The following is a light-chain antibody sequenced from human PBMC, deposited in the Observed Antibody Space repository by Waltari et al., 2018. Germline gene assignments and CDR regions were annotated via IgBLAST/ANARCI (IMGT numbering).Light chain of an antibody. J-gene: IGKJ4*01. V-gene: IGKV3-11*01. CDR2: DAS. CDR1: QSVSSY. CDR3: QQRGSWPLT. Sequence: DIVLTQSPATLSLSPGERATLSCRASQSVSSYLAWYQQKPGQAPRLLIFDASNRATGIPARFSGSGSGTDFTLTISSLEPEDFAVYYCQQRGSWPLTFGGGTKVEIK.